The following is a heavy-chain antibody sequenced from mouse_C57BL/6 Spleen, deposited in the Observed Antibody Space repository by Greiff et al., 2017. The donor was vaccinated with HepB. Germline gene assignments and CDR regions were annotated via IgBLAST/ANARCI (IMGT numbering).Heavy chain of an antibody. CDR3: TTLRGYAMDY. CDR2: IDPETGGT. V-gene: IGHV1-15*01. J-gene: IGHJ4*01. CDR1: GYTFTDYE. Sequence: QVQLQQSGAELVRPGASVTLSCKASGYTFTDYEMHWVKQTPVHGLEWIGAIDPETGGTAYNQKFKGKATLTADKSSSTAYMELRSLTSEDSAVYYCTTLRGYAMDYWGQGTSVTVSS. D-gene: IGHD1-1*01.